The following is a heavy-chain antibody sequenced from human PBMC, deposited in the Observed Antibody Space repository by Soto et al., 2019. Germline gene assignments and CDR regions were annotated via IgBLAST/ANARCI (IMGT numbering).Heavy chain of an antibody. V-gene: IGHV1-69*01. Sequence: QVQLVQSGAEVKQPGSSVKVSCKASGDTFSSYAISWVRQAPGQGLEWMGGIIPIFGTANYAQKFQGRVTITADDSTSTAYMELSSLRSEDTAVYYCARSLSGDYRSYIPWSGMDVWGQGTTFTVSS. J-gene: IGHJ6*02. CDR2: IIPIFGTA. D-gene: IGHD4-4*01. CDR3: ARSLSGDYRSYIPWSGMDV. CDR1: GDTFSSYA.